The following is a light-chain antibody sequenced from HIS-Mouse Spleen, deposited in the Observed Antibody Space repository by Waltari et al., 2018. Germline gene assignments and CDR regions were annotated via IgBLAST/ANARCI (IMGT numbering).Light chain of an antibody. V-gene: IGLV3-19*01. CDR3: NSRDSSGNLPV. Sequence: SSELTQDPAVSVALGQTVRITCQGDSLRSYYAIWYQQKPGQAPVLVIYGKNNRPSGIPDRFSGSSSGNTASLTITGAQAEDEADYYCNSRDSSGNLPVFGGGTKLTVL. J-gene: IGLJ3*02. CDR1: SLRSYY. CDR2: GKN.